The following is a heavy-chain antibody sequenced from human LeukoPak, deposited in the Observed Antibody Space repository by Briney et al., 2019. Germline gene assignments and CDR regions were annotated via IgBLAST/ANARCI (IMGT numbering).Heavy chain of an antibody. CDR1: GYTFTSYY. CDR2: INPSGGST. D-gene: IGHD3-10*01. J-gene: IGHJ6*03. CDR3: ATTPYYYGSGSYADYYYYMDV. V-gene: IGHV1-46*01. Sequence: ASVKVSCKASGYTFTSYYMHWVRQAPGQGLEWMGIINPSGGSTSYAQKFQGRVTMTRDTSTSTVYMELSSLRSEDTAVYYCATTPYYYGSGSYADYYYYMDVWGKGTTVTVSS.